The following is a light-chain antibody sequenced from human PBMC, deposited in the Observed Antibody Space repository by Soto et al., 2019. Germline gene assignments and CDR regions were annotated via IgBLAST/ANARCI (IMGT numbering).Light chain of an antibody. CDR2: DVS. Sequence: QSVLTQPASVSGSPGQSITISCTGTSTDIGRYNYVSWYQQHPGKAPKLMIYDVSNRPSGVSNRFSGSKSGNTASLTISGLQAEDEADYYCSSYTSSSTYVCGTGTNVTVL. V-gene: IGLV2-14*01. CDR3: SSYTSSSTYV. J-gene: IGLJ1*01. CDR1: STDIGRYNY.